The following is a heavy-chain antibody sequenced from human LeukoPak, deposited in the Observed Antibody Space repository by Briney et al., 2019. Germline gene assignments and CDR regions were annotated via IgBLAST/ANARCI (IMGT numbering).Heavy chain of an antibody. CDR2: ISRSSSFI. V-gene: IGHV3-21*01. D-gene: IGHD6-19*01. J-gene: IGHJ4*02. Sequence: GGSLRLSCAASGFTLSSYSMNWVRQAPGKGLEWVSSISRSSSFIYYADSVKGRFTISRENAKNSLYLQMNSLRAEDTAVYYCARGAVAGLYYFDFWGQGTLVTVSS. CDR1: GFTLSSYS. CDR3: ARGAVAGLYYFDF.